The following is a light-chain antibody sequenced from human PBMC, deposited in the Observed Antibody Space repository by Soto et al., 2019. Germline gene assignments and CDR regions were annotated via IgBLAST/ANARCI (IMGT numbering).Light chain of an antibody. J-gene: IGKJ1*01. CDR1: PSISYW. Sequence: DIQMTQSPSTLAASLGARVTLPXRASPSISYWVAWYQQKPGXAPKXXXYKXSTLKSGVPSRLSGSGSGTEFTLTISSLQPDDFATYYCQHYNSYSEAFGQGTKVDIK. V-gene: IGKV1-5*03. CDR3: QHYNSYSEA. CDR2: KXS.